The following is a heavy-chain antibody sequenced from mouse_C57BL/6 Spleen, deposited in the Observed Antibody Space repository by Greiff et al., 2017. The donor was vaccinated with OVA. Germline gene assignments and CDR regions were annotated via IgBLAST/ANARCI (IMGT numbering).Heavy chain of an antibody. D-gene: IGHD1-1*01. Sequence: VQLQESGPELVKPGASVKISCKASGYAFSSSWMNWVKQRPGKGLEWIGRIYPGDGDTNYNGKFKGKATLTADKSSSTAYMQLSSLTSEDSAVYFCAREAFYGSREDAMDYWGQGTSVTVSS. CDR3: AREAFYGSREDAMDY. J-gene: IGHJ4*01. CDR1: GYAFSSSW. V-gene: IGHV1-82*01. CDR2: IYPGDGDT.